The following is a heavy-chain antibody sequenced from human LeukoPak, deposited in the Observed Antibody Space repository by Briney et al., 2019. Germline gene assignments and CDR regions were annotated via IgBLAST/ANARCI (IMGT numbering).Heavy chain of an antibody. CDR3: ATGEQWLVGRFDY. V-gene: IGHV1-24*01. CDR2: FDPEDGET. Sequence: ASVKVSCKVSGYTLSELSMHWVRQAPGKGLEWMGGFDPEDGETIYAQKFQGRVTMTEDTSTDTAYMELSSLRSEDTAVYYCATGEQWLVGRFDYWGQGTLVTVSS. J-gene: IGHJ4*02. CDR1: GYTLSELS. D-gene: IGHD6-19*01.